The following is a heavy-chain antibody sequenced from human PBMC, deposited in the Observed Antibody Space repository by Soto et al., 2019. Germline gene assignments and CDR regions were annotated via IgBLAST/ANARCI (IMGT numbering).Heavy chain of an antibody. D-gene: IGHD3-3*01. CDR3: AKTEWWRGYDFLCQFDY. Sequence: EVQLLESGGGLVQPGGSLRLTCGASGFTFSTYAMTWVRQAPGKGLEWVSAISGTGSSTYYADSVKGRFTISRDNSKNTVYLQMNSLRAEDTAVYYCAKTEWWRGYDFLCQFDYWGQGALVTVSS. CDR2: ISGTGSST. CDR1: GFTFSTYA. J-gene: IGHJ4*02. V-gene: IGHV3-23*01.